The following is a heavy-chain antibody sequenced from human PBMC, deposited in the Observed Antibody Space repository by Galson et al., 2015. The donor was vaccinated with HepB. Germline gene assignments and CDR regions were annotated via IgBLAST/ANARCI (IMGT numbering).Heavy chain of an antibody. CDR1: GFTFSSYA. CDR2: ISGSGGST. CDR3: AKDLGYSGYDSAPLGY. J-gene: IGHJ4*02. Sequence: LRLSCAASGFTFSSYAMSWVRQAPGKGLEWVSAISGSGGSTYYADSVKGRFTISRDNSKNTLYLQMNSLRAEDTAVYYCAKDLGYSGYDSAPLGYWGQGTLVTVSS. D-gene: IGHD5-12*01. V-gene: IGHV3-23*01.